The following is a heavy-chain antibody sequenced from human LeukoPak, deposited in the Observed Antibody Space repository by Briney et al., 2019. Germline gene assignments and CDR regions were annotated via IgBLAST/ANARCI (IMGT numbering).Heavy chain of an antibody. V-gene: IGHV3-33*01. J-gene: IGHJ4*02. CDR2: IWFDGSNK. D-gene: IGHD6-13*01. CDR3: ARGYSSSWSALDY. Sequence: GGSLRLSCAASGFTFSSYGMHWVRQAPGKGLEWVAVIWFDGSNKYYVDSVKGRFTISRDNSKKKLYLQMNSLRAEDTAVYYCARGYSSSWSALDYWGQGTLVTVSS. CDR1: GFTFSSYG.